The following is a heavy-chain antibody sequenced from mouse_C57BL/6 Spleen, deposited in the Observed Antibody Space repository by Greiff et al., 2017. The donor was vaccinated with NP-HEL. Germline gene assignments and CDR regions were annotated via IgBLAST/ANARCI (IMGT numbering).Heavy chain of an antibody. Sequence: VQLQQSGAELVMPGASVKLSCKASGYTFTSYWMHWVKQRPGQGLEWIGEIDPSDSYTNYNQKFKGKSTLTVDKSSSPAYMQLSSLTSEDSAVYYCARSDYDYGRAWFAYWGQGTLVTVSA. D-gene: IGHD2-4*01. CDR1: GYTFTSYW. J-gene: IGHJ3*01. CDR2: IDPSDSYT. CDR3: ARSDYDYGRAWFAY. V-gene: IGHV1-69*01.